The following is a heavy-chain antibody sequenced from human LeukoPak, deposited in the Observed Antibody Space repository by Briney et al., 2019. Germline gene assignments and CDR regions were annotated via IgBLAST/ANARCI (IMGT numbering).Heavy chain of an antibody. CDR2: IYASGST. J-gene: IGHJ5*02. CDR1: GGSISSDIFY. V-gene: IGHV4-61*02. Sequence: TLSLTCTVSGGSISSDIFYWGWIREPAGKGLEWIGRIYASGSTTYNSSLKSRVAISIDTPTNQFSLQLTSVTAADMAVYYCPGNRTDCSGGSCYNWFDPWCRGTLVTVSS. D-gene: IGHD2-15*01. CDR3: PGNRTDCSGGSCYNWFDP.